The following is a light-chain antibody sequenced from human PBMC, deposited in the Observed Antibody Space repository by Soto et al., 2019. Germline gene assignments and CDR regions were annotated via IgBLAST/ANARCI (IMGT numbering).Light chain of an antibody. Sequence: ETVLTQSPGTLSLSPGERATLSCRASQSVSRTYLAWYQQKPGQAPRLLIYGASSRATGIPDRFSGSGSGTDFTLTISRLEPEDFALYYCQQYSSSLFTFGPGTKVDIK. J-gene: IGKJ3*01. CDR2: GAS. CDR1: QSVSRTY. V-gene: IGKV3-20*01. CDR3: QQYSSSLFT.